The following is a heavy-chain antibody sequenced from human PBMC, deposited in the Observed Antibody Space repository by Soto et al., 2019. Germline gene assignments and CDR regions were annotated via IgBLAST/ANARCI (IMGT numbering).Heavy chain of an antibody. J-gene: IGHJ4*02. V-gene: IGHV4-34*01. Sequence: PSETLSLTCAVYGGSFSGYYWSWIRQPPGKGLEWIGEINHSGSTNYNPSLKSRVTISVDTSKNQFSLKLSSVTAADTAVYYCARSYYYDSSDFDYWGQGTPVTVSS. D-gene: IGHD3-22*01. CDR1: GGSFSGYY. CDR2: INHSGST. CDR3: ARSYYYDSSDFDY.